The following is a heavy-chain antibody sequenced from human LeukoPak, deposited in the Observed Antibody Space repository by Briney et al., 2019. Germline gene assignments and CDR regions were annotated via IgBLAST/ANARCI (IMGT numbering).Heavy chain of an antibody. CDR1: GYTFTNFG. J-gene: IGHJ1*01. CDR3: ASCHCTNGVCYGECGYFQE. Sequence: ASVKVSCKASGYTFTNFGISWVRQAPGQGLEWMGWIGPYTGKTNYAQKFQGRVTVTTDTSTTTAYMELRSLRSDDTAVYYCASCHCTNGVCYGECGYFQEWGQGTLVTVSS. CDR2: IGPYTGKT. D-gene: IGHD2-8*01. V-gene: IGHV1-18*01.